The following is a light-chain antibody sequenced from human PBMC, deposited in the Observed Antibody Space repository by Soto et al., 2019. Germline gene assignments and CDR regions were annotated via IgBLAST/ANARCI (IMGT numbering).Light chain of an antibody. CDR3: SSLTTNTTVI. CDR1: SSDVGAYKF. Sequence: QSALTQPASVSGSPGQSITISCSGTSSDVGAYKFVSWFQQHPGKAPKLIIYEASYRPSGVSSRFSGSKSGNTASLTILGLRSEDEADYYCSSLTTNTTVIFGGGTKVTVL. CDR2: EAS. J-gene: IGLJ2*01. V-gene: IGLV2-14*01.